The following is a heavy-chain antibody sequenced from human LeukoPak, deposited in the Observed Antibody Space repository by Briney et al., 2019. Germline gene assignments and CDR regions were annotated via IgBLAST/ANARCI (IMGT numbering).Heavy chain of an antibody. J-gene: IGHJ5*02. V-gene: IGHV4-59*01. Sequence: SETLSLTCTVSGGSISSYYWSWIRQPPGKGLEWIGYIYYSGSTNYNPSLKSRVTISVDTSKNQFSLKLSSVTAADTAVYYCARDHLGSGWYFGWFDPWGQGTLVTVSS. CDR3: ARDHLGSGWYFGWFDP. CDR1: GGSISSYY. D-gene: IGHD6-19*01. CDR2: IYYSGST.